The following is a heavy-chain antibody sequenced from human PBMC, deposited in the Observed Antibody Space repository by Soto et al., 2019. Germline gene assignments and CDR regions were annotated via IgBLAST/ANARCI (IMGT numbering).Heavy chain of an antibody. CDR3: ARRRGGTTQVDY. Sequence: ESLKISCKGSGYSFTSYWISWVRQMPGKGLEWMGRIDPSDSYTNYSPSFQGHVTISADKSISTAYLQWSSLKASDTAMYYCARRRGGTTQVDYWGQGTLVTVSS. CDR1: GYSFTSYW. J-gene: IGHJ4*02. D-gene: IGHD1-7*01. CDR2: IDPSDSYT. V-gene: IGHV5-10-1*01.